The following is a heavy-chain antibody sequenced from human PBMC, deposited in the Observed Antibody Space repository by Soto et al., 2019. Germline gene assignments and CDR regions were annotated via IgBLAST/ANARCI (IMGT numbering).Heavy chain of an antibody. CDR1: GGSISSGGYS. V-gene: IGHV4-30-2*01. Sequence: QLQLQESGSGLVKPSQTLSLTCAVSGGSISSGGYSWSWIRQPPGKSLEWIGYIYHSGSTYYNPSLKSRVTISVARSKNQFSLKLRSVTAADTAVYYCARVAYCGGDCYRGFDPWGQGTLVSVSS. CDR2: IYHSGST. CDR3: ARVAYCGGDCYRGFDP. D-gene: IGHD2-21*02. J-gene: IGHJ5*02.